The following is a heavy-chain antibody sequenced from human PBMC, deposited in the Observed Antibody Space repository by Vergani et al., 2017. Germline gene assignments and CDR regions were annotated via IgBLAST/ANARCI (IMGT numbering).Heavy chain of an antibody. Sequence: QVQLQESGPGLVKPSETLSLNCTVSGYSISSGYYWGWIRQPPGKGLEWIGSIYHSGSTYYNPSLKSRVTISVDTSKNQFSLKLSSVTAADTAVYYCARGRQGSVAGYFDYWGQGTLVTVSS. CDR3: ARGRQGSVAGYFDY. J-gene: IGHJ4*02. V-gene: IGHV4-38-2*02. D-gene: IGHD3-10*01. CDR2: IYHSGST. CDR1: GYSISSGYY.